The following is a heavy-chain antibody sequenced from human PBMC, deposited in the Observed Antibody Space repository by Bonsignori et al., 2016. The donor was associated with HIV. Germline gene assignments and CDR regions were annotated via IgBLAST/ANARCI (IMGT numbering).Heavy chain of an antibody. V-gene: IGHV4-59*01. CDR2: IYYTGST. CDR3: TRNSNWSPPD. J-gene: IGHJ4*02. D-gene: IGHD7-27*01. Sequence: WIRQPPGKGLEWIGFIYYTGSTNYNPSLKSRVTMSVDTSKNQFSLKLNSVTAADTAVYYCTRNSNWSPPDWGQGTLVTVSS.